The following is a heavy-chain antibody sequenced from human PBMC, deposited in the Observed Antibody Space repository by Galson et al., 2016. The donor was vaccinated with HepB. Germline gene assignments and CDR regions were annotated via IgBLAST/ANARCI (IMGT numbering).Heavy chain of an antibody. CDR3: ARAPPGVPDFALDV. Sequence: SLRLSCAASGFTVSSNCMSWVRQAPGKGLEWVSLICDGGSAYYTDSVKARFTISRDNSKNTLYLQMNNLRPGDTAVYFCARAPPGVPDFALDVWGQGTTVTVSS. CDR1: GFTVSSNC. D-gene: IGHD3-10*01. V-gene: IGHV3-66*01. J-gene: IGHJ6*02. CDR2: ICDGGSA.